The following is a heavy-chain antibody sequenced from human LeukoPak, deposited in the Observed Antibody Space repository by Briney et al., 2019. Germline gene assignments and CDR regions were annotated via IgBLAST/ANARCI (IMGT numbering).Heavy chain of an antibody. CDR1: GGSFSGYY. D-gene: IGHD3-22*01. CDR3: ARAPMIGYYFDY. Sequence: PSETLSLTCAVYGGSFSGYYWSWIRQPPGKGLEWIGYIYYSGSTYYNPSLKSRVTISVDTSKNQFSLKLSSVTAADTAVYYCARAPMIGYYFDYWGQGTLVTVSS. V-gene: IGHV4-59*12. J-gene: IGHJ4*02. CDR2: IYYSGST.